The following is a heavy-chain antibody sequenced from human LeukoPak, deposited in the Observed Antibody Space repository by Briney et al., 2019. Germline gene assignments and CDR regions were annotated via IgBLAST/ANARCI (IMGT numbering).Heavy chain of an antibody. J-gene: IGHJ5*02. V-gene: IGHV4-31*03. CDR1: GASITSGGYY. Sequence: SQTLSLTCTVSGASITSGGYYWTWIRQHPGKGLEWIGYMYYSGSSYYNPSLKSRLTISLDTSKNGFSLKLSSVTAADTAVYYCAIGGTIFGVANWFDPWGQGTLVTVSS. CDR3: AIGGTIFGVANWFDP. CDR2: MYYSGSS. D-gene: IGHD3-3*02.